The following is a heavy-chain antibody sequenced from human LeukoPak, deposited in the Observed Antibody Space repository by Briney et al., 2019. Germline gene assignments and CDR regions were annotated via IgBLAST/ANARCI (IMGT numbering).Heavy chain of an antibody. V-gene: IGHV1-2*02. CDR1: GYTFTGYY. D-gene: IGHD3-16*01. CDR3: ASNYDYVWGSYSTAWFDY. Sequence: ASVKVSCKASGYTFTGYYMHWVRQAPGQGLEWMGWINPNSGGTNYAQKFQGRVTITRDTSISTAYMELSRLRSDDTAVYYCASNYDYVWGSYSTAWFDYWGQGTLVTVSS. CDR2: INPNSGGT. J-gene: IGHJ4*02.